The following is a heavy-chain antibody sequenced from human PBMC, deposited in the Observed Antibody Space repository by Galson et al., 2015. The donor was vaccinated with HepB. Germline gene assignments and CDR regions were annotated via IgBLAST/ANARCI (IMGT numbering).Heavy chain of an antibody. D-gene: IGHD3-3*01. CDR3: ARSRPYYDFWSGYKGRYYFDY. J-gene: IGHJ4*02. Sequence: SVKVSCKASGGTFSSYAINWVRQAPGQGLEWMGGIIPIFGTANYAQKFQGRVTITADESTSTAYMELSSLRSEDTAVYYCARSRPYYDFWSGYKGRYYFDYWGQGTLVTVSS. CDR2: IIPIFGTA. CDR1: GGTFSSYA. V-gene: IGHV1-69*13.